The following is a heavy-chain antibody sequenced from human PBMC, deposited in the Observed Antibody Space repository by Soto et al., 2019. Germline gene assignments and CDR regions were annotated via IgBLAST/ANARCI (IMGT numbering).Heavy chain of an antibody. J-gene: IGHJ5*02. V-gene: IGHV4-31*03. D-gene: IGHD3-10*01. CDR3: ARAKYYYGSGSFNWFDP. Sequence: SETLSLTCTVSGGSISSGGYYWSWIRQHPGKGLEWIGYIYYSGSTYYNPSLKSRVTISVDTSKNQFSLKLSSVTAADTAVYYCARAKYYYGSGSFNWFDPWGQGTLVTVSS. CDR2: IYYSGST. CDR1: GGSISSGGYY.